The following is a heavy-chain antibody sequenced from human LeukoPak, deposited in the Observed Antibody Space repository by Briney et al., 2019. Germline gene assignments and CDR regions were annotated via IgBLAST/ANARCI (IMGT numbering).Heavy chain of an antibody. J-gene: IGHJ4*02. CDR1: GGSFSGYY. CDR2: INHSGST. Sequence: SETLSLTCAVYGGSFSGYYWTWIRQPPGKGLEWIGEINHSGSTNYNPSLKSRVTISIDTSKNQFSLILSSVTAADTAVYYCARGLSDVYWGQGTLVTVSS. CDR3: ARGLSDVY. V-gene: IGHV4-34*01.